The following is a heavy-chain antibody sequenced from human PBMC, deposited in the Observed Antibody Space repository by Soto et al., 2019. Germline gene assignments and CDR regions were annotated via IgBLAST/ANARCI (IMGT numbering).Heavy chain of an antibody. CDR1: GFTFSSYG. CDR3: AKVLGSWYFDY. CDR2: ISASGGST. J-gene: IGHJ4*02. Sequence: PGGSLRLSCAASGFTFSSYGASWVRQFPGKGLEWVSGISASGGSTYYADSVKGRFTISRDNSRNTLYLQMNSLRAEDTAVYHCAKVLGSWYFDYSGQGTLVTVSS. D-gene: IGHD3-16*01. V-gene: IGHV3-23*01.